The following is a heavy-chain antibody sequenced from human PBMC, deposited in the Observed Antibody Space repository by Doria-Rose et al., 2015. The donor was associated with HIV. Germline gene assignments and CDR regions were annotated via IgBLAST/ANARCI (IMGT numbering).Heavy chain of an antibody. CDR1: GDSISIYY. V-gene: IGHV4-59*01. J-gene: IGHJ5*02. CDR2: IYYGGNT. D-gene: IGHD6-19*01. CDR3: ARARAVAGRGSWFDP. Sequence: QVQLQESGPGLVEPSETLSLTCNVSGDSISIYYWSWIRQSPGKGLEYIGNIYYGGNTDYNPSLKSRVTISLDTSKNQVSLKLRSVTAADTAVYYCARARAVAGRGSWFDPWGQGTLVTVSS.